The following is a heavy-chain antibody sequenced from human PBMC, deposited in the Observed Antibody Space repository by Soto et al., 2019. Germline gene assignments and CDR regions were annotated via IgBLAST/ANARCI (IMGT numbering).Heavy chain of an antibody. CDR1: GYTFTSYA. CDR3: ARPKGDIDYYYYGMDV. CDR2: INAGNGNT. Sequence: ASVKVSCKASGYTFTSYAMHWVRQAPGQRLEWMGWINAGNGNTKYSQKFQGRITITRDTSASTAYMELSSLRSEDTAVYYCARPKGDIDYYYYGMDVWGQGTTVTVSS. V-gene: IGHV1-3*01. D-gene: IGHD2-21*01. J-gene: IGHJ6*02.